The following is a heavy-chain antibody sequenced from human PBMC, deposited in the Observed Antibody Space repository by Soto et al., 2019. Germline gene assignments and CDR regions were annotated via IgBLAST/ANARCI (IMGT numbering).Heavy chain of an antibody. J-gene: IGHJ3*02. CDR3: ARLPSSYYYDTRGYAFDI. Sequence: SETLSLTCTVSGGSISSYYWSWIRQPPGKGLEWIGYIYYSGGTNYNPSLKSRVTISVDTSKNQFSLKLSSVTAADTAVYYCARLPSSYYYDTRGYAFDIWGQGTMVTVSS. CDR2: IYYSGGT. D-gene: IGHD3-22*01. CDR1: GGSISSYY. V-gene: IGHV4-59*01.